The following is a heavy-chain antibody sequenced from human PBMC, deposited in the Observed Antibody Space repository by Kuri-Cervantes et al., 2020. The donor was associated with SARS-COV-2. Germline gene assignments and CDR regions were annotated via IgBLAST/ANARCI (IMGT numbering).Heavy chain of an antibody. J-gene: IGHJ4*02. CDR2: ISYDGSNK. D-gene: IGHD3-10*01. CDR1: GFTFSSYA. Sequence: LSLTCAASGFTFSSYAMHWVRQAPGKGLEWVAVISYDGSNKHYADSVKGRFTISRDNAKNSLYLQMDSLRAEDTAVYYCARDRWTVAGGLYYWGQGTLVTVSS. V-gene: IGHV3-30-3*01. CDR3: ARDRWTVAGGLYY.